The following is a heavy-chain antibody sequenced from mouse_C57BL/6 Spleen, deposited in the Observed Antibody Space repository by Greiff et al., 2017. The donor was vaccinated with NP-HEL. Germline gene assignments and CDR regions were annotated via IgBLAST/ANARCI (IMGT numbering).Heavy chain of an antibody. D-gene: IGHD4-1*01. Sequence: VQLQQSGPELVKPGASVKISCKASGYAFSSSWMNWVKQRPGKGLEWIGRIYPGDGDTNYNGKFKGKATLTADKSSSTAYMQLSSLTSEDSAVYFCAPELGSFDYWGQGTTLTVSS. CDR3: APELGSFDY. CDR2: IYPGDGDT. V-gene: IGHV1-82*01. CDR1: GYAFSSSW. J-gene: IGHJ2*01.